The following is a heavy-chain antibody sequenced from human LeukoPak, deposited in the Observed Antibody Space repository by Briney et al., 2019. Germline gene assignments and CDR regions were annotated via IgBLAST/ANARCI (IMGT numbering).Heavy chain of an antibody. Sequence: SETLSLTCTVSGDSISSGDYYWSWIRQPPGKGLEWIGYIYYSGSTNYNPSLKSRVTISVDTSKNQFSLKLSSVTAADTAVYYCARENNFWSGSTNWFDPWGQGTLVTVSS. CDR3: ARENNFWSGSTNWFDP. V-gene: IGHV4-61*08. D-gene: IGHD3-3*01. J-gene: IGHJ5*02. CDR2: IYYSGST. CDR1: GDSISSGDYY.